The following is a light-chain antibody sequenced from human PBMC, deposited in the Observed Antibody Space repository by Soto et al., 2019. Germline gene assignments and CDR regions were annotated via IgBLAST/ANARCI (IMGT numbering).Light chain of an antibody. V-gene: IGLV1-40*01. CDR3: QSSDSSLSGSKV. CDR1: SSNIGAGYD. J-gene: IGLJ1*01. Sequence: QSVLTQLPSVSGAPGQRVTISCTGSSSNIGAGYDVHWYQQLPGTAPKLLIYGNSNRPSGVPDRFSGSKSGTSASLAITGLQAEDEADYYCQSSDSSLSGSKVFGTGTKVTVL. CDR2: GNS.